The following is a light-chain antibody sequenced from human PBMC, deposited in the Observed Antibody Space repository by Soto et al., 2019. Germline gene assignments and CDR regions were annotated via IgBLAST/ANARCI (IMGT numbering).Light chain of an antibody. J-gene: IGKJ4*01. Sequence: DIQMTQSPSSLSASVGDRVTITCRASQSISSYLNWYQQKPGKAPKLLIYGASSLQSGVPSRFSGSGSGTDFTPTISSLQPEDFATYYCQQSYGTPALTFGGGTKVDIK. CDR1: QSISSY. CDR3: QQSYGTPALT. V-gene: IGKV1-39*01. CDR2: GAS.